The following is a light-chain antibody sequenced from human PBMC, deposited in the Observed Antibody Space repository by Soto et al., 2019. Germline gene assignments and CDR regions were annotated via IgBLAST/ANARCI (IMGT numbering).Light chain of an antibody. CDR1: SSDVGGYNY. CDR3: SSYAGSNNFV. V-gene: IGLV2-8*01. Sequence: QSVLTQPPSGSGSPGQSVTISCTGTSSDVGGYNYVSWYQQHPGKAPKLMIYEVSKRPSGVPDRFSGSKSGNTASLTVSGLQAEHEADYYCSSYAGSNNFVFGTGTKVTVL. CDR2: EVS. J-gene: IGLJ1*01.